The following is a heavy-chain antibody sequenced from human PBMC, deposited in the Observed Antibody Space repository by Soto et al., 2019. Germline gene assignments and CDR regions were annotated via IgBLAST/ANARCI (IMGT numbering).Heavy chain of an antibody. CDR1: AFTFNFYS. D-gene: IGHD3-10*01. V-gene: IGHV3-30-3*01. Sequence: QVQLVESGGGVVQPGRSLRLSCAASAFTFNFYSMHWVRHAPGKGLEWVAVISFDESKEFYADSVKGRFTISRDNSNNTLYLQMNSLRAEDTAVYYCARGSDFYFGSGNLDYWGQGSLVTVSS. CDR3: ARGSDFYFGSGNLDY. CDR2: ISFDESKE. J-gene: IGHJ4*02.